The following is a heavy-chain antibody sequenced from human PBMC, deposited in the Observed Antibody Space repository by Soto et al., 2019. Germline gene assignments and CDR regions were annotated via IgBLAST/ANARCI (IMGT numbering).Heavy chain of an antibody. CDR1: GGSISSYY. D-gene: IGHD4-17*01. CDR2: IYYSGST. V-gene: IGHV4-59*12. CDR3: ARLKRAGEYYYYYYMDV. J-gene: IGHJ6*03. Sequence: SETLSLTCTVSGGSISSYYWSWIRQPPGKGLEWIGYIYYSGSTNYNPSLKSRVTISVDTSKNQFSLKLSSVTAADTAVYYCARLKRAGEYYYYYYMDVWGKGTTVTVSS.